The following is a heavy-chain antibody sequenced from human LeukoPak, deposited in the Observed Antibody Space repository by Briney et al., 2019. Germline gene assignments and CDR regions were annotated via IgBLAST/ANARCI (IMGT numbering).Heavy chain of an antibody. CDR1: GYTFTGYY. V-gene: IGHV1-2*02. CDR2: INPNSGGT. D-gene: IGHD3-22*01. CDR3: ARDQRITMIVVVDNWFDP. J-gene: IGHJ5*02. Sequence: ASVKVSCKASGYTFTGYYMHWVRQAPGQGLEWMGWINPNSGGTNYAQKLQGRVTMTTDTSTSTAYVELRSLRSDDTAVYYCARDQRITMIVVVDNWFDPWGQGTLVTVSS.